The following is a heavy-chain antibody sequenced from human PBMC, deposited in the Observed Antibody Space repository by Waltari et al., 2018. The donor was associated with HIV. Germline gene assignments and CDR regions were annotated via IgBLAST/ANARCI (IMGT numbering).Heavy chain of an antibody. Sequence: QITLKESGPTLVKPTQTLTLTCTFSGLSLSTSGVGVGWIRQPPGQALELLALSYWNDDKRYSPSLNSRLTITKDTSKNQVVLTMTNMDPVDTATYYCAHRGPGYCTGGVCYGLFDYWGQGTLVTVSS. CDR3: AHRGPGYCTGGVCYGLFDY. V-gene: IGHV2-5*01. D-gene: IGHD2-8*02. CDR2: SYWNDDK. CDR1: GLSLSTSGVG. J-gene: IGHJ4*02.